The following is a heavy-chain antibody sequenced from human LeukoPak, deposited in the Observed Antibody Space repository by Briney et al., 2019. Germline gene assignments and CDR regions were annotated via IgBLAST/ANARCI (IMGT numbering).Heavy chain of an antibody. CDR2: IYPGDSDT. CDR1: GYSFTTYW. D-gene: IGHD3-22*01. CDR3: ARTPDSSGKNWFDP. Sequence: SGESLKISCKGSGYSFTTYWIAWVRQMPGKGLEWMGIIYPGDSDTRYSPSFQGQVSISVDKSISTAYLQWSSLKASDTAMYYCARTPDSSGKNWFDPWGQGTLVTVSS. V-gene: IGHV5-51*01. J-gene: IGHJ5*02.